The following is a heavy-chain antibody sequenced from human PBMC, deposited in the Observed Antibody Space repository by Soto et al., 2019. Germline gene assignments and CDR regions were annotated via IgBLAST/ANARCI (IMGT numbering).Heavy chain of an antibody. V-gene: IGHV1-69*01. Sequence: QVPLVQSGAEVKKPGSSVKVSCKASGGTFSSYAISWVRQAPGQGLEWMGGIIPIFGTANYAQKFQGRVTITADESTSTAYMALSSLRSEDTAVYYCATDIVVVPSAIRSYYYYYGMDVWGQGTTVTVSS. J-gene: IGHJ6*02. D-gene: IGHD2-2*02. CDR3: ATDIVVVPSAIRSYYYYYGMDV. CDR2: IIPIFGTA. CDR1: GGTFSSYA.